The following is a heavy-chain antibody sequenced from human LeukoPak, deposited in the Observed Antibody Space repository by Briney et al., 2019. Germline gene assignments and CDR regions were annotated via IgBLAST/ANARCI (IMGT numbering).Heavy chain of an antibody. CDR1: GFTFTSYG. CDR3: AKDLGFGGDYYGMDV. J-gene: IGHJ6*04. Sequence: GGSLRLSCEASGFTFTSYGLHWVRQPPGKGLEWVAVISFDGNNKLYADSVKGRFTISRDNSKNTLYLQLNSLTAEDTALYSCAKDLGFGGDYYGMDVWGKGTTVTVSS. V-gene: IGHV3-30*18. CDR2: ISFDGNNK. D-gene: IGHD3-10*01.